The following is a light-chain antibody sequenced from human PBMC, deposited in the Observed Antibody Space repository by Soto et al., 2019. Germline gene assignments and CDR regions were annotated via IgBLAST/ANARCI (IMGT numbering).Light chain of an antibody. J-gene: IGKJ4*01. Sequence: DIQMTQSPPSLSASVGDRVTITCRASQSITSSLNWFQQKPGKAPKLLIYATSSLQSGVPSRFSGGGSGTDFTLTISSLQPEDFATYYCLQSYSTPFTFGGGTKVEIK. CDR2: ATS. CDR3: LQSYSTPFT. CDR1: QSITSS. V-gene: IGKV1-39*01.